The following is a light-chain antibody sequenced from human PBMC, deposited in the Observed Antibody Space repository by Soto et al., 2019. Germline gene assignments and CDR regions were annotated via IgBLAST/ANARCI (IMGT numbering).Light chain of an antibody. Sequence: QSVLARPPSSSVAPGQLVTISCYGSTSNIGGSTVSWYQQFPGAAPKLLIYGNTQRPLGVPVRFSASKSDTSASLAISGLQSEDEDDYYCATWNDGVFVFGIGTKVT. CDR2: GNT. CDR1: TSNIGGST. V-gene: IGLV1-44*01. CDR3: ATWNDGVFV. J-gene: IGLJ1*01.